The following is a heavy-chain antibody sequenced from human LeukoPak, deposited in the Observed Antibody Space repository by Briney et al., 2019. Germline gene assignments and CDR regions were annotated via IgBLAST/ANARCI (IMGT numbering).Heavy chain of an antibody. CDR3: ARARTGDILTGYYTAYFDY. CDR2: INHSGST. Sequence: SEALSLTCAVYGGSFSGYYWSWIRQPPGKGLEWIGEINHSGSTNYNPSLKSRVTISVDTSKNQFSLKLSSVTAADTAVYYCARARTGDILTGYYTAYFDYWGQGTLVTVSS. V-gene: IGHV4-34*01. D-gene: IGHD3-9*01. J-gene: IGHJ4*02. CDR1: GGSFSGYY.